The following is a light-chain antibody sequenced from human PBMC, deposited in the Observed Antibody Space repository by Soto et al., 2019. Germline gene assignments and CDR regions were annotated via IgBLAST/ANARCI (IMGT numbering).Light chain of an antibody. V-gene: IGKV3-20*01. CDR1: QSVSSSY. CDR2: GAS. J-gene: IGKJ3*01. Sequence: EIVLTQSPGTLSLSPGERATLSCRASQSVSSSYLVWYQQKPGQAPRLLIYGASSRATGIPDRFSGSGSGTDFTLTISRLEPEDFAVYYCQQYGSSPLTFGPGTKVDI. CDR3: QQYGSSPLT.